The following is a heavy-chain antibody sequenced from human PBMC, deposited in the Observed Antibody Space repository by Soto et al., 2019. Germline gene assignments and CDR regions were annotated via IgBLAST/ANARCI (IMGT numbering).Heavy chain of an antibody. CDR3: ARGALGYCSGGSCYSYFDY. CDR2: ISAYNGNT. Sequence: QVQLVQSGAEVKKPGASVKVSCKASGYTFTSYGISWVRQAPGQGLEWMGWISAYNGNTYYAQKLQGRVTMTTDTSTSTAYMELRSLRSDDTAVYYCARGALGYCSGGSCYSYFDYWGQGTLVTVSS. V-gene: IGHV1-18*01. CDR1: GYTFTSYG. D-gene: IGHD2-15*01. J-gene: IGHJ4*02.